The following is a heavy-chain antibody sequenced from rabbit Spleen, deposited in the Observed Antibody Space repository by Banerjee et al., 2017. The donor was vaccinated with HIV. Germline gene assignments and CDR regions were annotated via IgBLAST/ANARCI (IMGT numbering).Heavy chain of an antibody. J-gene: IGHJ6*01. V-gene: IGHV1S40*01. Sequence: QSLEESGGDLVKPGASLTLTCTASGVSFSSNNYMCWVRQAPGKGLEWIACIDTGSSGFTYFATWAEGRFTISKTSSTTVTLEMTRLTAADTATYFCARDTASSFSSYGMDLWGQGTLVTVS. CDR1: GVSFSSNNY. D-gene: IGHD8-1*01. CDR2: IDTGSSGFT. CDR3: ARDTASSFSSYGMDL.